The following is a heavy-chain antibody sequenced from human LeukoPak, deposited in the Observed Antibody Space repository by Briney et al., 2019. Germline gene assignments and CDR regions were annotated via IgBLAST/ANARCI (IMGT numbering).Heavy chain of an antibody. CDR3: AKGHSSGYYYFDY. CDR2: ISGSGGST. Sequence: GGSLRLSCAASGFTFSSYAMSWVRQAPGKGLEWVSRISGSGGSTYYPDSVKGRSTISRDNSRNTLYLQMNSLRAEDTAVYYCAKGHSSGYYYFDYWGQGTLVTVSS. J-gene: IGHJ4*02. V-gene: IGHV3-23*01. CDR1: GFTFSSYA. D-gene: IGHD3-22*01.